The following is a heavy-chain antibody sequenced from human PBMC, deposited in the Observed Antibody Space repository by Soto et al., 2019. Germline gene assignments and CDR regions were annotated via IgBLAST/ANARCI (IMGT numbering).Heavy chain of an antibody. CDR2: IYYSGST. Sequence: PSETLSLTCTVSGGSISSSSYYWGWIRQPPGKGLEWIGSIYYSGSTYYNPSLKSRLDISLDASRNQFSLRLRSVTASDTAVYFCARVCYGVDERSYWGLGMLGTVSA. J-gene: IGHJ4*02. V-gene: IGHV4-39*07. D-gene: IGHD4-17*01. CDR3: ARVCYGVDERSY. CDR1: GGSISSSSYY.